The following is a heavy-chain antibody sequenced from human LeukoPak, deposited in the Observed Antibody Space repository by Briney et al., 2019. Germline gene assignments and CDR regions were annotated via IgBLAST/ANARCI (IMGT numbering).Heavy chain of an antibody. D-gene: IGHD6-19*01. CDR1: GFTFDDYA. CDR2: ISWNRGSI. Sequence: PGGSLRLSCAASGFTFDDYAMHWVRQAPGKGLEWVSGISWNRGSIGYADSVKGRFTISRDNAKNSLYLQMNSLRAEDTALYYCAKDIFTGIAVAGIFDHWGQGALVTASS. CDR3: AKDIFTGIAVAGIFDH. V-gene: IGHV3-9*01. J-gene: IGHJ4*02.